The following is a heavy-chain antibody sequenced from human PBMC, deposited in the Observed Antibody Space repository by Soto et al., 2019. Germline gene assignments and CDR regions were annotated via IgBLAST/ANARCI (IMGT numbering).Heavy chain of an antibody. D-gene: IGHD5-12*01. CDR2: ISGSGITI. CDR1: GFTFSSYS. CDR3: AREGGDGYKGPHEY. Sequence: GGSLRLSCAASGFTFSSYSMNWVRQAPGKGLEWVSYISGSGITIYYTDSVKGRFTISRDNVKNSLYLQMNSLRVEDTAVYYCAREGGDGYKGPHEYWGQGTLVTVSS. V-gene: IGHV3-48*04. J-gene: IGHJ4*02.